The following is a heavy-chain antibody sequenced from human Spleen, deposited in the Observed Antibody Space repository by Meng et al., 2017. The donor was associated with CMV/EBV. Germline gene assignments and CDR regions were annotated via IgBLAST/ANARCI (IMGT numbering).Heavy chain of an antibody. V-gene: IGHV3-20*04. J-gene: IGHJ4*02. Sequence: LSCAASGFTFEDYGMTWVHQAPGKGLEWVSSINWNGDSTDYADSVKGRFTISRDNAKNSLYLLMNSLRDEDTAFYYCARVGIAPGDYWGQGTLVTVSS. CDR1: GFTFEDYG. CDR3: ARVGIAPGDY. D-gene: IGHD6-13*01. CDR2: INWNGDST.